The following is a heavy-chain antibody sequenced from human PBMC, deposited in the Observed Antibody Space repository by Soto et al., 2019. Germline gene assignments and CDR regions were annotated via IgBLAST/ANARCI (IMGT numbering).Heavy chain of an antibody. V-gene: IGHV3-23*01. CDR1: GFSISSDA. CDR3: AKRQSGNFGPFDS. D-gene: IGHD2-21*02. J-gene: IGHJ4*02. CDR2: ISGSGANT. Sequence: SLRLSCAASGFSISSDAMSWVRQAPGQGLEWVSGISGSGANTNYADSVKGRFAISIENSKNTLYLPMSSLRAEDTAVYYCAKRQSGNFGPFDSWGQGTLVTVSS.